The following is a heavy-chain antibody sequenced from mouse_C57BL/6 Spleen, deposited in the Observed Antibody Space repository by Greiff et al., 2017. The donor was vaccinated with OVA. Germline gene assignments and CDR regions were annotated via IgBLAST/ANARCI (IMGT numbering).Heavy chain of an antibody. Sequence: QVHVKQSGAELVKPGASVKMSCKASGYTFTSYWITWVKQRPGQGLEWIGDIYPGSGSTNYNEKFKSKATLTVDTSSSTAYMQLSSLTSEDSAVYYCARSTPFAYWGQGTLVTVSA. CDR2: IYPGSGST. V-gene: IGHV1-55*01. CDR3: ARSTPFAY. CDR1: GYTFTSYW. J-gene: IGHJ3*01.